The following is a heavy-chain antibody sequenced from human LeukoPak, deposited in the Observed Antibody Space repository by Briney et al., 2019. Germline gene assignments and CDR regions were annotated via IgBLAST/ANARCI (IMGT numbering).Heavy chain of an antibody. CDR3: AREEVTYYYGSGSYDY. J-gene: IGHJ4*02. Sequence: GASLRLSCAATGFTFSSYEMNWVRQAPGKGLEWVAVISYDGSNKYYADSVKGRFTISRDNSKNTLYLQMNSLRAEDTAVYYCAREEVTYYYGSGSYDYWGQGTLVTVSS. CDR1: GFTFSSYE. V-gene: IGHV3-30*19. CDR2: ISYDGSNK. D-gene: IGHD3-10*01.